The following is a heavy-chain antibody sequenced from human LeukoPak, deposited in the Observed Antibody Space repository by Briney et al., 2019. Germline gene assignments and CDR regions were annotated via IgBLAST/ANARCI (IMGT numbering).Heavy chain of an antibody. CDR2: IYYSGST. CDR1: Y. CDR3: ARDLSTVTTGWFDP. V-gene: IGHV4-59*01. J-gene: IGHJ5*02. Sequence: YXSWIRXPPGKGLEWIGYIYYSGSTNYNPSLKSRVTISVDTSKNQFSLKLSSVTAADTAVYYCARDLSTVTTGWFDPWGQGTLVTVSS. D-gene: IGHD4-17*01.